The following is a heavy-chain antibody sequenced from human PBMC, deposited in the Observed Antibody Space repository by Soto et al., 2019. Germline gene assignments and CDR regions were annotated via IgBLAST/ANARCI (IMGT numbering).Heavy chain of an antibody. CDR3: AAPSGRGGSCYGSGY. D-gene: IGHD2-15*01. J-gene: IGHJ4*02. CDR1: GGTFSSYT. Sequence: QVQLVQSGAEVKKPGSSVKVSCKASGGTFSSYTISWVRQAPGQGLEWMGRIIPILGIANYAQKFQGRVTITADKSTSTAYMELSSLRSEDTAVYYCAAPSGRGGSCYGSGYWGQGTLVTVSS. CDR2: IIPILGIA. V-gene: IGHV1-69*02.